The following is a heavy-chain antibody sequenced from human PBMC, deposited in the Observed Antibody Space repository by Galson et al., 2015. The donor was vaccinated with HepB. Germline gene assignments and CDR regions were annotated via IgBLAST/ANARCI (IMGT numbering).Heavy chain of an antibody. CDR1: GYTFTGYY. CDR2: INPNSGGT. D-gene: IGHD3-9*01. J-gene: IGHJ3*02. CDR3: ARNRGDILTGSDAFDI. Sequence: SVKVSCKASGYTFTGYYMHWVRQAPGQGLEWMGRINPNSGGTNYAQKFQGRVTMTRDTSISTAYMELSRLRSDDTAVYYCARNRGDILTGSDAFDIWGQGTMVTVSS. V-gene: IGHV1-2*06.